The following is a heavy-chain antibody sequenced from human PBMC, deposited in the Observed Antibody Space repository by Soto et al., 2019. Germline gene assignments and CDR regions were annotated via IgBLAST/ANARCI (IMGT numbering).Heavy chain of an antibody. V-gene: IGHV3-33*01. CDR3: ARCGVAADLEWLTLFGY. CDR2: IWYDGSNK. J-gene: IGHJ4*02. Sequence: QVQLVESGGGVAQPGRSLRLSCAGSGFTFSSYGMHWVRQAPGKGLQWVAVIWYDGSNKYYADSVKGRFTISRDNSKNTPYLQMNSLRAEDTAVYYCARCGVAADLEWLTLFGYWGQGTMVTVSS. D-gene: IGHD3-3*01. CDR1: GFTFSSYG.